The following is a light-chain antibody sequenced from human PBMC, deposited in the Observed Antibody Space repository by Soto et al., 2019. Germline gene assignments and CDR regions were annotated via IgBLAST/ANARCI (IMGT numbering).Light chain of an antibody. J-gene: IGKJ2*01. CDR3: QQYYSTPYT. CDR2: WAS. CDR1: QSVLYSSNNKNY. V-gene: IGKV4-1*01. Sequence: DIVMTQSPDSLAVSLGERATINCKSSQSVLYSSNNKNYLAWYQQKPGQPPKLLIYWASTRESGVPDRFSGSGSGTDFTLTISWLQAEDVAVYYCQQYYSTPYTFGQGTKLAIK.